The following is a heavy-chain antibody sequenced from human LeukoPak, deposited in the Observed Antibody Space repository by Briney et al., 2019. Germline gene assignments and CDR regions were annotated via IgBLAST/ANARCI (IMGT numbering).Heavy chain of an antibody. V-gene: IGHV3-48*01. CDR1: GFTFSSYS. Sequence: GGSLRLSCAASGFTFSSYSMNWVRQAPGKGLEWLSYISSSSSTIYYADSVKGRFTITRDNAKNSLYLQMNSLRAEDTAVYYCARGLYSSGYGYWGQGTLVTVSS. D-gene: IGHD6-19*01. CDR2: ISSSSSTI. J-gene: IGHJ4*02. CDR3: ARGLYSSGYGY.